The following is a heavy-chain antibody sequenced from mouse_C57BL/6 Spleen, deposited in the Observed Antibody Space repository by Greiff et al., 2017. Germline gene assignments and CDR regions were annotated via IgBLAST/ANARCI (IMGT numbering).Heavy chain of an antibody. D-gene: IGHD1-1*01. Sequence: QVQLKQPGPELVKPGASVKLSCKASGYTFTSYWMHWVKQRPGQGLEWIGNINPSNGGTNYNEKFKSKATLTVDKSYSTSYMQLSSLTSADSAVYNCAREGTVVAPYDAMDYWGQGTSVTVSS. V-gene: IGHV1-53*01. CDR1: GYTFTSYW. CDR3: AREGTVVAPYDAMDY. CDR2: INPSNGGT. J-gene: IGHJ4*01.